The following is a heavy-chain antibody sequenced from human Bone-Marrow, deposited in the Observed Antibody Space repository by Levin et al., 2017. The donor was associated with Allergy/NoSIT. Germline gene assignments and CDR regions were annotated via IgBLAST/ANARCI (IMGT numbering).Heavy chain of an antibody. CDR1: GFTFSSYG. CDR2: MSYDGSEK. V-gene: IGHV3-30*18. D-gene: IGHD6-13*01. Sequence: GGSLRLSCAASGFTFSSYGMHWVRQAPGKGLEWVAAMSYDGSEKYYEDSVKGRFTISRDTSKNTLFLQMNGLRAEDTASYYCEKEQELGPPKALDFWGQGTVVTVSS. CDR3: EKEQELGPPKALDF. J-gene: IGHJ3*01.